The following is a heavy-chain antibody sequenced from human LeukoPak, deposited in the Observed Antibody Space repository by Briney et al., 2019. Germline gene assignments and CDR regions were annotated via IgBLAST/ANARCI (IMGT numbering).Heavy chain of an antibody. J-gene: IGHJ4*02. CDR3: AKWSGDYPSYYLDY. CDR2: MRSDGSSK. V-gene: IGHV3-30*02. D-gene: IGHD4-17*01. Sequence: GGSLRLSCAASGFTFRSYGLHWVRQAPGKGLEWVALMRSDGSSKNYADSVKGRFTISRDAPKNTVYLQMNSLRAEDTAVYSCAKWSGDYPSYYLDYWGQGTLVTVSS. CDR1: GFTFRSYG.